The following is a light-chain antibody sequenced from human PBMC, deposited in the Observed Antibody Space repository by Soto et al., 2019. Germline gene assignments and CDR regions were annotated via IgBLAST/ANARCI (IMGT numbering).Light chain of an antibody. Sequence: QSALTQPRSVSGSLGQSVTISCTGTSGDVGGYNYVSWYQKQSGQAPKLMIYDVSKWPSGVPDRFSGSKSGNTASLTISGLQAEDEADYYCCSYGGNYTPYVFGTGTKLTVL. CDR1: SGDVGGYNY. CDR2: DVS. J-gene: IGLJ1*01. V-gene: IGLV2-11*01. CDR3: CSYGGNYTPYV.